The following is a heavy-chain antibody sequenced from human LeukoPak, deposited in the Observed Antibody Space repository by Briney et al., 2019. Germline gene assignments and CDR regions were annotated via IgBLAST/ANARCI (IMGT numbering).Heavy chain of an antibody. CDR2: ISSDGNTI. Sequence: PGGSLRLSCATSGLTLSSYWMHWVRQATEKGLVWVSGISSDGNTINYVASVKGRFTISRDNAKNTLYQQMDSLRAEDAAIYYCTRETVVVPTASLGYWGLGTLATVPS. V-gene: IGHV3-74*01. D-gene: IGHD2-2*01. CDR3: TRETVVVPTASLGY. CDR1: GLTLSSYW. J-gene: IGHJ4*02.